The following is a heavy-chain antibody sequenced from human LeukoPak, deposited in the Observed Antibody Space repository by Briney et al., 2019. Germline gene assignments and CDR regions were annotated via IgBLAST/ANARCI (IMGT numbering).Heavy chain of an antibody. D-gene: IGHD3-22*01. Sequence: PGGSLRLSCAASGFTFSSYSMNWVRQAPGKGLEWVSYISSSSSTIYYADSVKGRFTISRDNSKNTLYLQMNSLRAEDTAVYYCARDGLYDSSGYSTGAFDIWGQGTMVTVSS. J-gene: IGHJ3*02. CDR3: ARDGLYDSSGYSTGAFDI. CDR1: GFTFSSYS. CDR2: ISSSSSTI. V-gene: IGHV3-48*01.